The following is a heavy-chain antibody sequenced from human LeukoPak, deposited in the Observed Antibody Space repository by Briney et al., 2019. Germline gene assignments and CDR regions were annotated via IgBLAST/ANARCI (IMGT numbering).Heavy chain of an antibody. J-gene: IGHJ3*02. CDR3: ARNSGSYYLASAVDI. V-gene: IGHV4-61*02. D-gene: IGHD1-26*01. CDR1: RPSLSMGSYY. CDR2: IFTSGST. Sequence: SQSLSLTCILARPSLSMGSYYWSWIRQPAGKGLEWIGRIFTSGSTNYNPSLKNRVTISVDTSKNQFSLKLSSVTAADTAVYYCARNSGSYYLASAVDIWGQGTMVTVSS.